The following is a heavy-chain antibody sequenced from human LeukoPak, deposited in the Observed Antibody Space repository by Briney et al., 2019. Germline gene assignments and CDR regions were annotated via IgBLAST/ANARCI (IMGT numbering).Heavy chain of an antibody. CDR2: IKQDGSEK. V-gene: IGHV3-7*01. CDR3: ARATHLAAADYFDY. Sequence: PGGSLRLSCAASGFTFSSYWMSWVRQAPGKGLEWVANIKQDGSEKYYVDSVKGRFTISRDNAKNSLYLQMNSLRAEDTAVYYCARATHLAAADYFDYWGQGTLVTVSS. D-gene: IGHD6-13*01. J-gene: IGHJ4*02. CDR1: GFTFSSYW.